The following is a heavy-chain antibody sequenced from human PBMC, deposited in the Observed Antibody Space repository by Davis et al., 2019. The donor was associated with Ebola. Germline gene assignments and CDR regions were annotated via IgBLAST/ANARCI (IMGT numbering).Heavy chain of an antibody. CDR2: MNPNSGNT. Sequence: ASVKVSCKASGYTFTSYAMHWVRQAPGQRLEGMGWMNPNSGNTGYAQKFQGRVTMTRENSMSTAYMELSSLRSEDTAVYFCARGGVAYSDLDYWGQGTLVAVSS. D-gene: IGHD2-21*01. J-gene: IGHJ4*02. CDR3: ARGGVAYSDLDY. V-gene: IGHV1-8*02. CDR1: GYTFTSYA.